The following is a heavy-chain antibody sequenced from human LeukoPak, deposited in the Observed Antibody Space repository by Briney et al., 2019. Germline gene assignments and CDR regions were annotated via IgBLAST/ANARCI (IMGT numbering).Heavy chain of an antibody. CDR3: ARDVRVVATSYFDY. CDR2: ISSSSSTI. D-gene: IGHD5-12*01. V-gene: IGHV3-48*02. Sequence: GGSLRLSCAASGFTFSSYSMNWVRQAPGKGLEWVSYISSSSSTIYYADSVKGRFTTSRDNAKNSLYLQMNSLRDEDTAVYYCARDVRVVATSYFDYWGQGTLVTVSS. J-gene: IGHJ4*02. CDR1: GFTFSSYS.